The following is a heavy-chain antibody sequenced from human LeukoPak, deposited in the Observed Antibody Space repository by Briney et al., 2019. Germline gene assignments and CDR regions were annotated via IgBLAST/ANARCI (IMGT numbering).Heavy chain of an antibody. D-gene: IGHD5-18*01. Sequence: GGSLRLSCAVSGFTFSSYAMNWVRQAPGKGLEWVSGIRGSGAGTYYADSVKGRFTISRDNSKNTLYLQMNSLRAEDTALYYCTKRGYNYEADYWGQGTLVTVSS. CDR3: TKRGYNYEADY. CDR2: IRGSGAGT. CDR1: GFTFSSYA. J-gene: IGHJ4*02. V-gene: IGHV3-23*01.